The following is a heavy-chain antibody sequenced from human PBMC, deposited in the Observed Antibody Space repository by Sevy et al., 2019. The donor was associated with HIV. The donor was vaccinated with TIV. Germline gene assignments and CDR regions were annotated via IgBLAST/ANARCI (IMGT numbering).Heavy chain of an antibody. V-gene: IGHV4-39*01. D-gene: IGHD2-15*01. CDR1: GGSISSSSYC. Sequence: SETLSLTCIVSGGSISSSSYCWGWIRQPPGKGLEWIGSIYYSGNTYYNPSLKSRVTISVDTSKKQFSLKLSSVTAADTAVYYCATRLGYCSGSSCYPPEYFHHWGQGTLVTVSS. CDR2: IYYSGNT. CDR3: ATRLGYCSGSSCYPPEYFHH. J-gene: IGHJ1*01.